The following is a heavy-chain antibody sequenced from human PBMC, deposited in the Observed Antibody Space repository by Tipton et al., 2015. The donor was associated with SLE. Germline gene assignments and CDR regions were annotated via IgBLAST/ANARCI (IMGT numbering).Heavy chain of an antibody. CDR3: ARGLSDEYFDY. CDR2: IYSGGST. V-gene: IGHV3-66*01. Sequence: SLRLSCAASGFTVSSNYMSWVRQAPGKGLEWVSVIYSGGSTYYADSVKGRFTISRDNSKNTLYLQMHSLRTEDTALYYCARGLSDEYFDYWGQGTLVTVSS. J-gene: IGHJ4*02. CDR1: GFTVSSNY.